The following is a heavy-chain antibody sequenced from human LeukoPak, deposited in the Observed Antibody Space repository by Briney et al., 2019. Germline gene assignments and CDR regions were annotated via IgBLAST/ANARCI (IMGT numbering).Heavy chain of an antibody. CDR3: ASNSMVASPSGLNY. CDR1: GGTFSSYP. D-gene: IGHD4/OR15-4a*01. J-gene: IGHJ4*02. V-gene: IGHV1-69*13. Sequence: GASVKVSCKASGGTFSSYPFTWVRQAPGQGLEWMGEITPIFGAANYAQTLQGRVTITADASTSTVFMELSSLRSDDTAFYYCASNSMVASPSGLNYWGQGTLVTVSS. CDR2: ITPIFGAA.